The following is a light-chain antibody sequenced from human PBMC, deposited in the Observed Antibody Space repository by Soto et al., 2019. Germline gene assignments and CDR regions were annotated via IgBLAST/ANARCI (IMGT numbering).Light chain of an antibody. Sequence: QSVLTQPPSASGTPGQRVTISCSGSSSNIGSNTVNWYQQLPGTAPKLLIYNNNQRPSGVTDRFSGSKSGTSASLAISGLQSEDEADYYCGAWDDSLNGLFFGTGTKVTVL. J-gene: IGLJ1*01. CDR3: GAWDDSLNGLF. CDR2: NNN. CDR1: SSNIGSNT. V-gene: IGLV1-44*01.